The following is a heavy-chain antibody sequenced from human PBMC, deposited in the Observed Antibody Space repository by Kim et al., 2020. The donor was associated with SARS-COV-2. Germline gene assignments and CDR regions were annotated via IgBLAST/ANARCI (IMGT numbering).Heavy chain of an antibody. CDR2: IIPIFGTA. V-gene: IGHV1-69*13. J-gene: IGHJ6*02. CDR3: ARGDLGTAPYYYYGMDV. D-gene: IGHD7-27*01. CDR1: GGTFSSYA. Sequence: SVKVSCKASGGTFSSYAISWVRQAPGQGLEWMGGIIPIFGTANYAQKFQGRVTITADESTSTAYMELSSLRSEDTAVYYCARGDLGTAPYYYYGMDVWGQGTTGTVS.